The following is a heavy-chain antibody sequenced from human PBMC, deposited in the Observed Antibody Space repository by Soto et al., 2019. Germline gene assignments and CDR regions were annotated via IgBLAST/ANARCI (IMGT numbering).Heavy chain of an antibody. CDR1: GFTFSSYW. V-gene: IGHV3-7*03. J-gene: IGHJ1*01. D-gene: IGHD3-22*01. CDR2: IKQDGSEK. CDR3: ARDTYYYDSSGYYYVAEYFQH. Sequence: EVQLVESGGGLVQPGGSLRLSCAASGFTFSSYWMSWVRQAPGKGLEWVANIKQDGSEKYYVDSVKGRFTISRDNAKNSLYLQMNSLRAEDTAVYYCARDTYYYDSSGYYYVAEYFQHWGQGTLVTVSS.